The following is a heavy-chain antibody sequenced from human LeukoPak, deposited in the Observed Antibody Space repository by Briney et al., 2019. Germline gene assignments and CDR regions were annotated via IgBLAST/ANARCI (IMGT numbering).Heavy chain of an antibody. D-gene: IGHD4-11*01. Sequence: QPGGSLRLSCAASEFTFDNFAMHWVRQAPGKGLEWVAFISYDGSDKYYADSVKGRFTISRDDSKSALFLHMNSLRAEDTAVYYCARDYSPMTTVSRTYYFFHLDVWGEGTTVTVSS. CDR1: EFTFDNFA. V-gene: IGHV3-30-3*01. J-gene: IGHJ6*03. CDR2: ISYDGSDK. CDR3: ARDYSPMTTVSRTYYFFHLDV.